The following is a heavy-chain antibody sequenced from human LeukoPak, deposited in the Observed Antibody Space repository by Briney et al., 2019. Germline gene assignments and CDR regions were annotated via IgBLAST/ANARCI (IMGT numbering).Heavy chain of an antibody. CDR2: IYYSGSA. D-gene: IGHD2-2*01. Sequence: PSETLSLTCTVSGGSISSYYWSWIRQPPGKGLEWIGYIYYSGSANYNPSLKSRVTISVDTSKNQFSLKLSSVTAADTAVYYCATTPKVGSRKYQLPHAFDIWGQGTMVTVSS. CDR3: ATTPKVGSRKYQLPHAFDI. J-gene: IGHJ3*02. CDR1: GGSISSYY. V-gene: IGHV4-59*01.